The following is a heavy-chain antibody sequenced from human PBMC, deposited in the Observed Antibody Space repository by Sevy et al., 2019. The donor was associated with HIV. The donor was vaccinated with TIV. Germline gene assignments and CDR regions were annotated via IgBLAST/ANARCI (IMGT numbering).Heavy chain of an antibody. CDR2: ISGSGGST. CDR3: AKVRRDDSSGYYSNPFDY. V-gene: IGHV3-23*01. Sequence: GGSLRLSCAASGFTFSSYAMSWVRQAPGKGLEWVSAISGSGGSTYYADSVKGRFTIFRDNSKNTLYLQMNSLRAEDTAVYYCAKVRRDDSSGYYSNPFDYWGQGTLVTVSS. CDR1: GFTFSSYA. D-gene: IGHD3-22*01. J-gene: IGHJ4*02.